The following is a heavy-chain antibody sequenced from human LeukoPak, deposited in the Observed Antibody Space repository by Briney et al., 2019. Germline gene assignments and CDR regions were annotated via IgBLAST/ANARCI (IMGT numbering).Heavy chain of an antibody. CDR2: INPNSGGT. Sequence: ASVKVSCKASGYTFTGYYMHWVRQAPGQGLEWMGWINPNSGGTNYAQKFQGRVTMTTDTSTSTAYMELRSLRSDDTAVYYCARDDYDFWSGYYPFDYWGQGTLVTVSS. CDR3: ARDDYDFWSGYYPFDY. D-gene: IGHD3-3*01. J-gene: IGHJ4*02. V-gene: IGHV1-2*02. CDR1: GYTFTGYY.